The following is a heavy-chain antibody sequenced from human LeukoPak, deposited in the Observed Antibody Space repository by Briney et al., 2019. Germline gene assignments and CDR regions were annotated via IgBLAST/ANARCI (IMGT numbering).Heavy chain of an antibody. D-gene: IGHD6-19*01. CDR3: AKGKDPGIAVAVDY. CDR1: GFTFDDYA. Sequence: PGRSLRLSCAASGFTFDDYAMHWVRQAPGKGLEWVSGISWNSGSIGYADSVKGRFTISRDNAKNSLYLQMNSLRAEDTALYYCAKGKDPGIAVAVDYWGQGTLVTVSS. CDR2: ISWNSGSI. J-gene: IGHJ4*02. V-gene: IGHV3-9*01.